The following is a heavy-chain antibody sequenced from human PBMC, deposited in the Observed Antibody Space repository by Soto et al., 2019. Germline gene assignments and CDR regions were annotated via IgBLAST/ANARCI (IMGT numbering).Heavy chain of an antibody. Sequence: ASVTVSCKASGYTFTGYYMHWVRQAPGQGLEWMGWINPNSGGTNYAQKFQGWVTMTRDTSISTAYMELSRLRSDDTAVYYCARVTFYSGSHYGMDVWGQGTTVTVSS. J-gene: IGHJ6*02. CDR2: INPNSGGT. CDR3: ARVTFYSGSHYGMDV. V-gene: IGHV1-2*04. D-gene: IGHD1-26*01. CDR1: GYTFTGYY.